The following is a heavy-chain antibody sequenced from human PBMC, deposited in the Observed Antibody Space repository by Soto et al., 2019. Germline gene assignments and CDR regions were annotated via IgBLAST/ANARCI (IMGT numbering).Heavy chain of an antibody. CDR1: GLTLSSYW. V-gene: IGHV3-74*01. CDR2: INSDGSST. Sequence: GGSLRLSCAASGLTLSSYWMHWVSQAPGKGRGWASRINSDGSSTSYADSVKGRFTISRDNAKNTLYLQMNSLRAEDTAVYYCATAGDTSFDFWGHGTLVTVSS. D-gene: IGHD6-19*01. J-gene: IGHJ4*01. CDR3: ATAGDTSFDF.